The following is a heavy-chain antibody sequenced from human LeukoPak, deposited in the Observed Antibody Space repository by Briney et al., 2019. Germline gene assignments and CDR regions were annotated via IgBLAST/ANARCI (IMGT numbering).Heavy chain of an antibody. V-gene: IGHV1-46*01. J-gene: IGHJ4*02. Sequence: GASVKVSCTASGYTFTSYGISWVRQAPGQGLEWMGIISPSGASTSYAQKFQGRVTMTRDTSTSTVYMELSSLRSEDTAVYYCTRGGYGGPRVAFDYWGQGTLVTVS. CDR3: TRGGYGGPRVAFDY. CDR1: GYTFTSYG. D-gene: IGHD1-1*01. CDR2: ISPSGAST.